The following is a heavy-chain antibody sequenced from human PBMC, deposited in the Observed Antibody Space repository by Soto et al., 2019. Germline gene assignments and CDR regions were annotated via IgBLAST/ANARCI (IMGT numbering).Heavy chain of an antibody. CDR1: GGSFSGYY. J-gene: IGHJ5*02. CDR3: ARNGDSSDYRGWFDP. D-gene: IGHD3-22*01. Sequence: SETLSLTCAVYGGSFSGYYYSWIRPPPGKGLEWIGEINHSGSTNYNPTLKSRVTISIDTSKNQFYLKLSSVTAEDTAVYYCARNGDSSDYRGWFDPWGQGTLVTVSS. V-gene: IGHV4-34*01. CDR2: INHSGST.